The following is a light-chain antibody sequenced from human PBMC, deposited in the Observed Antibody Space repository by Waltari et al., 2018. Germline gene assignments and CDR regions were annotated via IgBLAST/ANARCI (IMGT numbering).Light chain of an antibody. V-gene: IGKV1-5*03. CDR3: QQYNSYSLLS. J-gene: IGKJ4*01. CDR2: KAS. CDR1: QSISQW. Sequence: WRASQSISQWLAWYQQKPRKAPKLLIYKASTLEGGVPSRFSGSGSGTDFTLTISSLQPDDFATYYCQQYNSYSLLSFGGGTKVEIK.